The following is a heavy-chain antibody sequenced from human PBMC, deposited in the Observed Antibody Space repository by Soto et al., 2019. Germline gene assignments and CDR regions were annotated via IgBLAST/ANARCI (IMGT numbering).Heavy chain of an antibody. CDR3: AREGAVAGSQDF. Sequence: GWSLRLSCAALGFMFSDYGRHWVLQAPGKGLEWVPIIWYDESSKYYSYSVTGRFTISRDNSNNTLYLQMNSLRVEDTAVYFCAREGAVAGSQDFWGQGTLVTVSS. D-gene: IGHD6-19*01. J-gene: IGHJ4*02. CDR2: IWYDESSK. CDR1: GFMFSDYG. V-gene: IGHV3-33*01.